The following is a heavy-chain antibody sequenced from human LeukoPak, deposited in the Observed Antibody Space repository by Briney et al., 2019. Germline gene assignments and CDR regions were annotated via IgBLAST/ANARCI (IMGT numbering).Heavy chain of an antibody. CDR3: ARFYGWGSYYKYNWFDP. D-gene: IGHD3-10*01. CDR1: GFTVSSNY. CDR2: IYSGGST. V-gene: IGHV3-53*01. Sequence: GGSLRLSCAASGFTVSSNYMSWVRQAPGKGLEWVSVIYSGGSTYYADSVKGRFTISRDNSKNTLYLQMNSLRAEDTAVYYCARFYGWGSYYKYNWFDPWGQGTLVTVS. J-gene: IGHJ5*02.